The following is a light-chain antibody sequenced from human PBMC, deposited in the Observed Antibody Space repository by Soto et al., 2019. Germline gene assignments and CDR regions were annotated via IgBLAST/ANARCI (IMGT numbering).Light chain of an antibody. Sequence: DIQVTQSPSSLSASVGDRVTITCRASQSINNYLDWYQQKPGKAPKLLIYAASSLQSGVPSRFSGSGSGKNFTLTITSLQTEDFATYYCHQSYSTHPSHVGQGTRLES. CDR3: HQSYSTHPSH. J-gene: IGKJ5*01. V-gene: IGKV1-39*01. CDR2: AAS. CDR1: QSINNY.